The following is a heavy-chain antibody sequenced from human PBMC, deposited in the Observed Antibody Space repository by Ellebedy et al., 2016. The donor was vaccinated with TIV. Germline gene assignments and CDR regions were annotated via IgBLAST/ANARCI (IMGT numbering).Heavy chain of an antibody. CDR2: IRSKAYGGTT. CDR3: ARERNYYFYL. CDR1: GFTFSDHY. V-gene: IGHV3-72*01. D-gene: IGHD1-7*01. Sequence: PGGSLRLSCAVSGFTFSDHYMNWVRQAPGKGLEWVGFIRSKAYGGTTEYAASVRGRFTISRDDSKNSLYLQMNSLKTEDTAVYYCARERNYYFYLWGRGTLVTVSS. J-gene: IGHJ2*01.